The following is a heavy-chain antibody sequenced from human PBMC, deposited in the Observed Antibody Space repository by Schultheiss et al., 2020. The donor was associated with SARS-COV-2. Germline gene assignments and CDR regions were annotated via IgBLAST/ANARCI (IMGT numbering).Heavy chain of an antibody. CDR1: GYTFTGYY. V-gene: IGHV1-2*02. CDR2: INPNSGGT. Sequence: ASVKVSCKASGYTFTGYYMHWVRQAPGQGLEWMGWINPNSGGTNYAQKFQGRVTMTTDTSTSTAYMELRSLRSDDTAVYYCARDWYSSSAGFDYWGQGTLVTVSS. CDR3: ARDWYSSSAGFDY. J-gene: IGHJ4*02. D-gene: IGHD6-6*01.